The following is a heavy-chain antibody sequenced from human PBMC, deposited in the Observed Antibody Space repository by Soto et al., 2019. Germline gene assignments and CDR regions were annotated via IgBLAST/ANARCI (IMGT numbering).Heavy chain of an antibody. V-gene: IGHV3-30*18. D-gene: IGHD2-2*01. CDR2: ISYDGSNK. Sequence: GGSLRLSCAASGFTFSSYGMHWVRQAQGKGLEWVAVISYDGSNKYYADSVKGRFTISRDNSKNTLYLQMNSLRAEDTAVYYCAKDRLGVVVPAAPPLKRVPADYWGQGTLVTVSS. CDR1: GFTFSSYG. J-gene: IGHJ4*02. CDR3: AKDRLGVVVPAAPPLKRVPADY.